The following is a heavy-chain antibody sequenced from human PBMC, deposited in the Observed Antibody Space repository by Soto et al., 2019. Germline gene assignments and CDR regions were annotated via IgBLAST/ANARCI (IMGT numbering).Heavy chain of an antibody. CDR2: IYYSGST. D-gene: IGHD2-8*01. J-gene: IGHJ4*02. CDR3: ARVMTNLNPPNKRPSYYFDY. CDR1: GGSISSYY. V-gene: IGHV4-59*01. Sequence: SETLSLTCTVSGGSISSYYWSWIRQPPGKGLEWIGYIYYSGSTNYNPSLKSRVTISVDTSKNQFSLKLSSVTAADTAVYYCARVMTNLNPPNKRPSYYFDYWGQGTLVTVS.